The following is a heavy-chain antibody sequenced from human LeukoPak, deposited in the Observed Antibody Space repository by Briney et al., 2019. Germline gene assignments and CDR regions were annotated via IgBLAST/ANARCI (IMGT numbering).Heavy chain of an antibody. D-gene: IGHD1-26*01. V-gene: IGHV3-33*01. CDR2: IWYDGSNK. Sequence: GASLRLSCAASGFTFSNYGMQCVRQAPGKGPVRVAIIWYDGSNKYYSDSVKGRFTISRDNSWNTLYLQMNTLRGEDTAVYYGARDLMGEDNYWGQGTLVTVSS. J-gene: IGHJ4*02. CDR1: GFTFSNYG. CDR3: ARDLMGEDNY.